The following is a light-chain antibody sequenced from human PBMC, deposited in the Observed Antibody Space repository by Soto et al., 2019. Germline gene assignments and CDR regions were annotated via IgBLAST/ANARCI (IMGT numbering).Light chain of an antibody. CDR1: QSLLYSNGYNY. CDR3: MQALEGRT. J-gene: IGKJ1*01. Sequence: EIVMTQSPLSLPVTPGEPASISCRSSQSLLYSNGYNYLDWYLQKPGQSPQLLIYLGSNRASGVPDRFSGSGSGTDFTLKISGVETEDVGVYYCMQALEGRTXGQGTKV. CDR2: LGS. V-gene: IGKV2-28*01.